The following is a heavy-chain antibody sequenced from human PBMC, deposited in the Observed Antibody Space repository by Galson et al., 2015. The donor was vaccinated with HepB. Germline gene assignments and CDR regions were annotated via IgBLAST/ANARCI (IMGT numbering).Heavy chain of an antibody. D-gene: IGHD2-2*02. CDR2: ISPSGGST. Sequence: SVKVSCKASGYTFTSYYMHWVRQAPGQGLEWMGIISPSGGSTSYAQKFQGRVTMTRDTSTSTVYMELSSLRSEDTAVYYCARVVPAAIRAGDDAFDIWGQGTMVTVSS. CDR3: ARVVPAAIRAGDDAFDI. J-gene: IGHJ3*02. V-gene: IGHV1-46*01. CDR1: GYTFTSYY.